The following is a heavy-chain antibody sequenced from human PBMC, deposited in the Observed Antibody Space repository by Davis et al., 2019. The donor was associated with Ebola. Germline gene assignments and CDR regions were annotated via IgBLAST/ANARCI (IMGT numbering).Heavy chain of an antibody. J-gene: IGHJ4*02. D-gene: IGHD3-22*01. CDR2: IYPGDSDT. Sequence: KVSCKGSGYSFTSYWIGWVRQMPGKGLEWMGIIYPGDSDTRYGPSFQGQVTMSADKSISTAYLQWSSLKASDTAMYYCARRVRYDSSGYGYDSWGQGTLVTVSS. V-gene: IGHV5-51*01. CDR1: GYSFTSYW. CDR3: ARRVRYDSSGYGYDS.